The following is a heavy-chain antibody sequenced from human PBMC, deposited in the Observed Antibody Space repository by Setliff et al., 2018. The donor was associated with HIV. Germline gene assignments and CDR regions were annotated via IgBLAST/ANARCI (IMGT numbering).Heavy chain of an antibody. V-gene: IGHV1-2*06. Sequence: GASVKVSCKASGYTFTDYYMHWVRQAPGQGLEWMGRINPNSGGTNYAQNFQGRVTMTRDTSISTAYMELSRLRSDDTAVYYCARELYDYGDFHDAFDIWGQGTMVTVS. J-gene: IGHJ3*02. CDR2: INPNSGGT. CDR3: ARELYDYGDFHDAFDI. CDR1: GYTFTDYY. D-gene: IGHD4-17*01.